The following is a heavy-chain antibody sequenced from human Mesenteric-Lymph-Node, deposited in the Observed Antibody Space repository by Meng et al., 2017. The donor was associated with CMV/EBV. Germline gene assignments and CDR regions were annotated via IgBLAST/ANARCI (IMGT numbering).Heavy chain of an antibody. Sequence: GGSLRLSCAASGFTFRNYEMNWVRQAPGKGLEWVSYISSGGTMTKYADSVKGRFTVSRDNAKSSMYLQMTSLRAEDTAVYYCARVTSLSRWGQGTLVTVSS. CDR2: ISSGGTMT. J-gene: IGHJ4*02. V-gene: IGHV3-48*03. D-gene: IGHD1-14*01. CDR1: GFTFRNYE. CDR3: ARVTSLSR.